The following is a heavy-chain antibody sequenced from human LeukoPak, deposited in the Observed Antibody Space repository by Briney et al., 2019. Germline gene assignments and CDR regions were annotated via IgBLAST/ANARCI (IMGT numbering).Heavy chain of an antibody. V-gene: IGHV3-74*01. Sequence: PGGSLRLSCAASGFTFSNFWMHWVRQAPGKGLVWVSRISGDGSSTNYADSVKGRFTISRDNDKNTLYLQMNSLRAEDSAVYYCASGSYGHYWGQGTLVTVSS. D-gene: IGHD1-26*01. CDR1: GFTFSNFW. CDR3: ASGSYGHY. J-gene: IGHJ4*02. CDR2: ISGDGSST.